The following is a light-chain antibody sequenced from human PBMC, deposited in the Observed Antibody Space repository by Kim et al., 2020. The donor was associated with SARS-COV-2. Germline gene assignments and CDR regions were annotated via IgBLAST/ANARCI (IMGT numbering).Light chain of an antibody. CDR3: QSYDSSLSGYV. V-gene: IGLV1-40*01. CDR1: SSNIGAGYD. Sequence: RVTISCTGSSSNIGAGYDVHWYQQLPGTAPKPLIYGNSNRPSGVPDRFSGSKSGTSASLAITGLQAEDEADYYCQSYDSSLSGYVFGPGTKVTVL. J-gene: IGLJ1*01. CDR2: GNS.